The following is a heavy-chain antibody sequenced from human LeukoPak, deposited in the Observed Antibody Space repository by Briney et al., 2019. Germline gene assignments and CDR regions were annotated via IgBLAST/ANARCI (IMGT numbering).Heavy chain of an antibody. CDR3: TKDTGWNYLDWLDP. D-gene: IGHD1-7*01. CDR2: IYSSGST. Sequence: SETLSLTCSVSGGSISNYFWSWIRQPAGKGLEWIGRIYSSGSTNYNPSLNSRVTTTADTSKNEFSLKLTSVTAADTAIYYCTKDTGWNYLDWLDPWGQGTLVTVSS. CDR1: GGSISNYF. V-gene: IGHV4-4*07. J-gene: IGHJ5*02.